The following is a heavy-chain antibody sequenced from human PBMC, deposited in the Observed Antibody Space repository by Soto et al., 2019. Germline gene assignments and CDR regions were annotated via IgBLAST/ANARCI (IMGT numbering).Heavy chain of an antibody. CDR3: ATDVAYDDFEGRMEN. J-gene: IGHJ4*02. CDR1: GFTFSNYW. V-gene: IGHV3-7*01. CDR2: ITQDGTEK. Sequence: EVQLVESGGGLVQPGGSLRLSCAVSGFTFSNYWMTWVRQAPGKGLEWVANITQDGTEKYYVDSVRGRFTISRDNAKNSLYLHMNSLRVEDTAVYYCATDVAYDDFEGRMENWGQGTLVTVSS. D-gene: IGHD3-3*01.